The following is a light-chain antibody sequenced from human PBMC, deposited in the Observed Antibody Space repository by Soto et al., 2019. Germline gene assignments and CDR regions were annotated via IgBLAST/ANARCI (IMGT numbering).Light chain of an antibody. CDR1: QILLQSNGYTY. V-gene: IGKV2-28*01. CDR2: LGS. J-gene: IGKJ2*01. Sequence: DIVMTQSPLSLPVTPGEPASISCRSSQILLQSNGYTYLDWYLQKAGQSPQLLIYLGSLRASGVADMFIGRASSTVFTLKISRVEAEDVGVYYCMQVLEPSHTFRQGTKLEIK. CDR3: MQVLEPSHT.